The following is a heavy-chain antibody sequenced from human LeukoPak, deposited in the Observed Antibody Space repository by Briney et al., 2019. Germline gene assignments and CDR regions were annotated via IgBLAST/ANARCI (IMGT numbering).Heavy chain of an antibody. Sequence: PGGSLRLSCVVSGFSVSSNYMSWVRQAPGKGLEWVSVIYNGVTYYRDSVKGRFSISRDISKNTVYLQMNSLRAEDTAKYYCARDRVPYGEKEFDYWGQGTLVTVSS. D-gene: IGHD4-17*01. J-gene: IGHJ4*02. CDR3: ARDRVPYGEKEFDY. V-gene: IGHV3-53*01. CDR1: GFSVSSNY. CDR2: IYNGVT.